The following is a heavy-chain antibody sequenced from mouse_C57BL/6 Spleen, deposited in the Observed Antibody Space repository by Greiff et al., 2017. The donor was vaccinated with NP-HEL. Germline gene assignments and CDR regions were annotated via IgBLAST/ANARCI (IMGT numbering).Heavy chain of an antibody. CDR2: INPNYGTT. D-gene: IGHD2-9*01. CDR1: GYSFTDYN. CDR3: APTMVTTEVFYAMDY. Sequence: VQLKESGPELVKPGASVKISCKASGYSFTDYNMNWVKQSNGKSLEWIGVINPNYGTTSYNQKFKGKATLTVDQSSSTAYMQLNSLTSEDSAVYYCAPTMVTTEVFYAMDYWGQGTSVTVSS. J-gene: IGHJ4*01. V-gene: IGHV1-39*01.